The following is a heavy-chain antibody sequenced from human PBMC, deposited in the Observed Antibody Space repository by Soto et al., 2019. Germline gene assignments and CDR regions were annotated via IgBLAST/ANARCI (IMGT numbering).Heavy chain of an antibody. Sequence: QVQLVESGGGVVQPGRSLRLSCAASGFTFSSYGMHWVRQAPGKGLEWVAVISYDGSNKYYADSVKGRFTISRDNSKNTQYLQMNSLRAEDTAVYYCAKDDYGGNSNWFDPWGQGTLVTVSS. V-gene: IGHV3-30*18. CDR3: AKDDYGGNSNWFDP. CDR1: GFTFSSYG. D-gene: IGHD4-17*01. J-gene: IGHJ5*02. CDR2: ISYDGSNK.